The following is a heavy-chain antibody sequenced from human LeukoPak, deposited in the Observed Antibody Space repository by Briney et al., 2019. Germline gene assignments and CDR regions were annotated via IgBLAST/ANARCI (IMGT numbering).Heavy chain of an antibody. J-gene: IGHJ2*01. Sequence: GGSLRLSCAASGFTLSSYAMHWVRQAPGKGLEWVSSISSSSSYIYYAASVKGRFTISRDNAKNSLYLQMNSLRAEDTAVYYWARTRPVRPKHCGGDCPPPVRYFDLWGRGTLVTVSS. V-gene: IGHV3-21*01. CDR2: ISSSSSYI. CDR1: GFTLSSYA. D-gene: IGHD2-21*02. CDR3: ARTRPVRPKHCGGDCPPPVRYFDL.